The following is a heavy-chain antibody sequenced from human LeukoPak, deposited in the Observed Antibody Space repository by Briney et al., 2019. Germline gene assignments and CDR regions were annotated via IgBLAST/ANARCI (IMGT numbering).Heavy chain of an antibody. V-gene: IGHV1-18*01. CDR1: GYTFTSFG. D-gene: IGHD3-22*01. Sequence: ASVKVSCKASGYTFTSFGISWVRQAPGQGLEWLGWISAYNGNTIYAQMLQGRVTMTTDTSTSTAYMELRSLRSDDTAVYYCARDLSSSYYYVFDYWGQGTLVTVSS. J-gene: IGHJ4*02. CDR2: ISAYNGNT. CDR3: ARDLSSSYYYVFDY.